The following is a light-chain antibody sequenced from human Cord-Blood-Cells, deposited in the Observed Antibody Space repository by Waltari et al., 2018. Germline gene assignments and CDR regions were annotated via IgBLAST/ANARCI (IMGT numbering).Light chain of an antibody. V-gene: IGKV1-39*01. CDR2: AAS. Sequence: DIQMTQSPSSLSASVGDRATITCRASQSISIYLNWYQQKPGKAPKLLIYAASSLQSGVPSRFSGSGSGTDFTLTISSLQPEDFATYYCQQSYSTPFTFGPGTKVDIK. CDR1: QSISIY. J-gene: IGKJ3*01. CDR3: QQSYSTPFT.